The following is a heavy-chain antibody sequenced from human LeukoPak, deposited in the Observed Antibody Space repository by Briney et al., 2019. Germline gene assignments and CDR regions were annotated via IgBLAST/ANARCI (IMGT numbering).Heavy chain of an antibody. Sequence: PSETLSLTCAVCGVSISSDNWWTWVRQPPGKGLERIGETHRSGDTKYNPSLRGRATISIDTSKTHLSLNLCSVTAADAAMYYCARGRGPSARYWYLDLWGRGTLVTVSS. V-gene: IGHV4/OR15-8*02. CDR1: GVSISSDNW. J-gene: IGHJ2*01. CDR3: ARGRGPSARYWYLDL. D-gene: IGHD3-16*01. CDR2: THRSGDT.